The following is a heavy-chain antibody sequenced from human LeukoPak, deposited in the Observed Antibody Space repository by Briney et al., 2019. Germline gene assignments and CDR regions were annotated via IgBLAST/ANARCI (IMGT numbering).Heavy chain of an antibody. V-gene: IGHV4-61*08. CDR3: ARVDRWLQFVDY. CDR1: GGSISSGDYY. Sequence: SETLSLTCTVSGGSISSGDYYWSWIRQPPGKGLEWIGYIYYSGSTNYNPSLKSRVTISVDTSKNQFSLKLSSVTAADTAVYYCARVDRWLQFVDYWGQGTLVTVSS. J-gene: IGHJ4*02. D-gene: IGHD5-24*01. CDR2: IYYSGST.